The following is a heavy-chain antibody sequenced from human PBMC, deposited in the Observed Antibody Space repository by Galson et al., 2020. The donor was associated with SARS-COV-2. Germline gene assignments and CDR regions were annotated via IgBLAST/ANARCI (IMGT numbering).Heavy chain of an antibody. CDR2: IHYTGST. D-gene: IGHD3-10*01. J-gene: IGHJ4*02. Sequence: ETLSLTCTVSGGSVSSSNYYWGWIRQTPGKGLEWIGTIHYTGSTYYNPSLKSRVTTSVDTSKNQFSLKMSSMTAADAAVYYCARHQGAKWSGSGSFDYWGRGTLVTVSS. V-gene: IGHV4-39*01. CDR3: ARHQGAKWSGSGSFDY. CDR1: GGSVSSSNYY.